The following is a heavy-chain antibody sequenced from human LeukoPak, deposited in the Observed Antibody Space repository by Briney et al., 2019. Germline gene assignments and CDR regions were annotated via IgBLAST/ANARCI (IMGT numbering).Heavy chain of an antibody. CDR2: IYTSGST. Sequence: SETLSLTCTVSGGSISRYYWSWIRQPAGKGLEWIGRIYTSGSTNYNPSLKSRVTMSVDTSKNQFSLKLSSVTAADTAVYYCAKGGYSYGFYWFDPWGQGTLVTVSS. CDR1: GGSISRYY. J-gene: IGHJ5*02. D-gene: IGHD5-18*01. V-gene: IGHV4-4*07. CDR3: AKGGYSYGFYWFDP.